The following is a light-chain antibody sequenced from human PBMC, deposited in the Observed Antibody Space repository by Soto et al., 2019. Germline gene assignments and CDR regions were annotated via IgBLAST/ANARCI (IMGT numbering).Light chain of an antibody. CDR3: AAWDDSLNGLYV. CDR2: SNN. CDR1: SSNIGSNT. Sequence: QSVLPQPPSASGTPGQRVTISCSGSSSNIGSNTVNWYQQLPGTAPKLLIYSNNQRPSGVPDRFSGSKSGTSASLAISGLQSEDEADYYCAAWDDSLNGLYVFGTGTKVTV. V-gene: IGLV1-44*01. J-gene: IGLJ1*01.